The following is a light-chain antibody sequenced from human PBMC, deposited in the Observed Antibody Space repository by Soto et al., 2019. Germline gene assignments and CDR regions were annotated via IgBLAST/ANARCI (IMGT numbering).Light chain of an antibody. CDR3: QQYNNWPLT. V-gene: IGKV3-15*01. Sequence: ETVMTQSPATLSVSPGERATLSCRAGQSISNNLAWYQQNPGQAPRLLIYGATIRATGIPSRFSGSGSGTEFTLTISSLQSEDFAVYYCQQYNNWPLTFGGGTKVEIK. J-gene: IGKJ4*01. CDR1: QSISNN. CDR2: GAT.